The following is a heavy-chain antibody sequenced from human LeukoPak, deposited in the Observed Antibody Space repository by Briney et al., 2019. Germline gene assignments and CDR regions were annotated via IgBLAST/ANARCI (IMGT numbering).Heavy chain of an antibody. Sequence: PSETLSLTCTVSGGSISSYYWSWIRQPPGKGLEWIGYIYYSGSTNYNPSLKSRVTISVDTSKNQFSLKLSSVTAADTAVYYCARWRVPSMRDAFDIWGQGTMVTASS. J-gene: IGHJ3*02. V-gene: IGHV4-59*01. D-gene: IGHD3-3*01. CDR3: ARWRVPSMRDAFDI. CDR1: GGSISSYY. CDR2: IYYSGST.